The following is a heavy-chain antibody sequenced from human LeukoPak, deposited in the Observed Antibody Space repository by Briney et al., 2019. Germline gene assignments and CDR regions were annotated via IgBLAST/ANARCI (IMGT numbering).Heavy chain of an antibody. CDR2: INHSGST. V-gene: IGHV4-34*01. CDR3: ARLKGRSVNPFFSYYTDV. J-gene: IGHJ6*03. D-gene: IGHD3-10*01. CDR1: GGSFSGYY. Sequence: PSESLSLTCAVYGGSFSGYYWSWIRQPPGKGLEWIGEINHSGSTNYNPSLKSRVTISVDTSKNQFSLKLSSVTAADTAVYYCARLKGRSVNPFFSYYTDVCGKGTTVTVSS.